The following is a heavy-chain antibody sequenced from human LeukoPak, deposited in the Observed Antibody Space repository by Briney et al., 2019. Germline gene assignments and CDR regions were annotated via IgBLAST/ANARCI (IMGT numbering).Heavy chain of an antibody. CDR2: IYHSGST. Sequence: PSETLSLTCTVSGYSISSGYYWGWIRQPPGKGLEWIGSIYHSGSTYYNPSLKSRVTISVDTSKNQFSLKLSSVTAADTAVYYCARDRSYCSGGSCSYYFDYWGQGTLVTVSS. J-gene: IGHJ4*02. CDR3: ARDRSYCSGGSCSYYFDY. CDR1: GYSISSGYY. D-gene: IGHD2-15*01. V-gene: IGHV4-38-2*02.